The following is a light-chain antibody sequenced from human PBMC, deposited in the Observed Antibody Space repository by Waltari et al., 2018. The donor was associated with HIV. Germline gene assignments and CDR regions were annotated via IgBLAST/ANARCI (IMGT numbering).Light chain of an antibody. J-gene: IGLJ2*01. V-gene: IGLV3-25*03. Sequence: SSGLTQPPSVSVSPGQTAKITCPGAGLSKQYVVWYQQKTGQAPVLVIYKDTERPSNIPERFSGATSGTTVTLTISGVQAEDEADYFCHSEDNTGAAFFGGGTRLTVL. CDR1: GLSKQY. CDR3: HSEDNTGAAF. CDR2: KDT.